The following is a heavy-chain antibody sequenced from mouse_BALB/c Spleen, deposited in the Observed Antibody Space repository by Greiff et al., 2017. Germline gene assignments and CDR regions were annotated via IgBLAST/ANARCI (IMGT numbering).Heavy chain of an antibody. CDR3: ATYGYRNNDALDY. V-gene: IGHV5-12-1*01. Sequence: EVHLVESGGGLVKPGGSLPLSCAASGFAFSSYDMSWVRQTPEKRLEWVAYISSGGGSTYYPDAVTGRFTISRDNAKNTLYLQMNSLKSEDTAMYYCATYGYRNNDALDYWGQGTSVTVSA. J-gene: IGHJ4*01. CDR2: ISSGGGST. CDR1: GFAFSSYD. D-gene: IGHD2-14*01.